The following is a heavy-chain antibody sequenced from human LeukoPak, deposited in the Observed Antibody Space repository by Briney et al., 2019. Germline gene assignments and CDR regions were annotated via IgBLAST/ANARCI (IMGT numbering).Heavy chain of an antibody. CDR3: VRGPGYSEFDV. D-gene: IGHD4-11*01. Sequence: PGGSLRLSCAASGFTFSSYWMSWVRQAPGKGPEFVANIKKDGSEKSYVDSVKGRFTISRDNAKNSVSLQMNSLRAEDTAVYYCVRGPGYSEFDVWGQGTMVTVSS. CDR2: IKKDGSEK. V-gene: IGHV3-7*01. CDR1: GFTFSSYW. J-gene: IGHJ3*01.